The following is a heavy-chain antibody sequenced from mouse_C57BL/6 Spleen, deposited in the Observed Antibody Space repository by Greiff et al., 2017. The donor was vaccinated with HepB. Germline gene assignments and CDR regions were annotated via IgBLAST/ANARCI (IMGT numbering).Heavy chain of an antibody. J-gene: IGHJ1*03. D-gene: IGHD1-1*01. Sequence: EVHLVESGGGLVKPGGSLKLSCAASGFTFSDYGMHWVRQAPEKGLEWVAYISSGSSTIYYADTVKGRFTISRDNAKNTLFLQMTSLRSEDTAMYYCARPEVVAPWYFDVWGTGTTVTVSS. CDR3: ARPEVVAPWYFDV. CDR2: ISSGSSTI. V-gene: IGHV5-17*01. CDR1: GFTFSDYG.